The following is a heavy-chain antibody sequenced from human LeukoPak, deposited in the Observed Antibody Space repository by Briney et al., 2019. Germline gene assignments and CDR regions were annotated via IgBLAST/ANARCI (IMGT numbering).Heavy chain of an antibody. CDR3: ARGYGSGRRGRAFDI. CDR1: GFTFSSYA. CDR2: ISSTSSYI. Sequence: GGSLRLSCAASGFTFSSYAMNWVRQAPGKGLEWVSSISSTSSYIYYADSVKGRFTISRDNSKNTLYLQMNILRAEDTALYYCARGYGSGRRGRAFDIWGQGTMVTVSS. D-gene: IGHD3-10*01. J-gene: IGHJ3*02. V-gene: IGHV3-21*06.